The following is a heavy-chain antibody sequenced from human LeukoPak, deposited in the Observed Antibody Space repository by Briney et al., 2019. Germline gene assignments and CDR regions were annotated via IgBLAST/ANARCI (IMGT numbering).Heavy chain of an antibody. J-gene: IGHJ4*02. D-gene: IGHD1-26*01. CDR1: GFTFSDYY. Sequence: GGYLRLSCAASGFTFSDYYMSWIRQAPGKGLEWVSYISSSGSTIYYADSVKGRFTISRDNAKNSLYLQMNSLRAEDTAVYYCARALDRGSYAIDYWGQGTLVTVSS. CDR3: ARALDRGSYAIDY. CDR2: ISSSGSTI. V-gene: IGHV3-11*01.